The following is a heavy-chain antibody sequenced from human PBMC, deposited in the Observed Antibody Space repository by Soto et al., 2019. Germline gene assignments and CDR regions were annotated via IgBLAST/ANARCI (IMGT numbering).Heavy chain of an antibody. D-gene: IGHD4-17*01. CDR1: GFTFSDYA. CDR2: ISFDGSNE. CDR3: ARPDATVIFYYGMDV. J-gene: IGHJ6*02. Sequence: SLRLSCAASGFTFSDYAMHWVRQAPGKGLEWVAIISFDGSNEHYADSVQGRFTISRDNSENTLYLQMNSLRADETAVYYCARPDATVIFYYGMDVWGQGTTVTVSS. V-gene: IGHV3-30-3*01.